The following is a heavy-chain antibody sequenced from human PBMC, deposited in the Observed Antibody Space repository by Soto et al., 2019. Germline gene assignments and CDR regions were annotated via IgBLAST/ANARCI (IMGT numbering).Heavy chain of an antibody. D-gene: IGHD3-10*01. CDR3: SRYGSGSYYYYYYGMDV. CDR2: IYHSGST. J-gene: IGHJ6*01. V-gene: IGHV4-4*02. CDR1: GGSISSSNW. Sequence: PSETLSLTCAVSGGSISSSNWWSWVRQPPGKGLEWIGEIYHSGSTNYNPSLKSRVTISVDKSKNQFSLKLSSVTAADTAVYYCSRYGSGSYYYYYYGMDVWGQGTTVT.